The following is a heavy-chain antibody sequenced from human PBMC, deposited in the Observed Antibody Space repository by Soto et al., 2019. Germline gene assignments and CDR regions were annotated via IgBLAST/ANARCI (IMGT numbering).Heavy chain of an antibody. CDR3: ARGPGP. D-gene: IGHD7-27*01. J-gene: IGHJ5*02. Sequence: QLQLQESGSGLVKPSQTLSLTCAVSGGSISSGGYSWSWIRQPPRKGLEWIGYIYHSGSSYYNPSLXSXXTISVDRSKNQFSMKLSSVTAAGTAVYNCARGPGPWGGGTLVTVSS. V-gene: IGHV4-30-2*01. CDR2: IYHSGSS. CDR1: GGSISSGGYS.